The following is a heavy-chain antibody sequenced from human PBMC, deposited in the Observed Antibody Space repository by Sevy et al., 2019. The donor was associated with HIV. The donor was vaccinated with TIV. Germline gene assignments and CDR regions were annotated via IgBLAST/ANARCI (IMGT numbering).Heavy chain of an antibody. CDR2: IYYRGST. J-gene: IGHJ4*02. D-gene: IGHD3-16*01. V-gene: IGHV4-31*03. Sequence: SETLSLTCTVSGGSISTGGYYWSWIRQHPGKGLEWIGYIYYRGSTSYNPSLQSRVTLPVDTSKNQFSLRLSSVTAADSAVYYCASSLWDFAFDFWGQGIQVTVSS. CDR3: ASSLWDFAFDF. CDR1: GGSISTGGYY.